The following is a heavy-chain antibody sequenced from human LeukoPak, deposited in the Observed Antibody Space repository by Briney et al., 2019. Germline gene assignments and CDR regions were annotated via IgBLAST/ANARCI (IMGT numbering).Heavy chain of an antibody. CDR1: GFTFSSYG. Sequence: GGSLRLSCAASGFTFSSYGMHWVRQAPGKGLEWVSYISSSGSTIYYADSVKGRFTISRDNAKNSLYLQMNSLRAEDTAVYYCARQVVPAAMNYWGQGTLVTVSS. D-gene: IGHD2-2*01. CDR3: ARQVVPAAMNY. J-gene: IGHJ4*02. V-gene: IGHV3-48*04. CDR2: ISSSGSTI.